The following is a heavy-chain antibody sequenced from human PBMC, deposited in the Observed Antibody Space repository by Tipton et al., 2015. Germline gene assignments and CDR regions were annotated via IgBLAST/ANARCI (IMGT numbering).Heavy chain of an antibody. J-gene: IGHJ6*02. CDR1: GGSISYYY. V-gene: IGHV4-59*01. CDR3: ARDLRGDYYGMDV. CDR2: IYYSGST. Sequence: TLSLTCTVSGGSISYYYWSWIRQPPGKGLEWIGYIYYSGSTYYNPSLKSRVTISVDTSKNQFSLKLSSVTAADTAVYYCARDLRGDYYGMDVWGQGTTVTVSS. D-gene: IGHD3-16*01.